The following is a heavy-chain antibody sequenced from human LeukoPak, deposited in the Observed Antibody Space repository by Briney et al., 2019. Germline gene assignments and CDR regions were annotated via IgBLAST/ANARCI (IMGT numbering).Heavy chain of an antibody. CDR2: IYYSGST. CDR3: ARDSAKLGYFDY. V-gene: IGHV4-39*07. J-gene: IGHJ4*02. Sequence: PSETLSLTCTVSGGSISSSSYYWGWIRQPPGKGLEWIGNIYYSGSTYYNPSLKSRVTISVDTSKNQFSLKLSSVTAADTAVYYCARDSAKLGYFDYWGQGTLVTVSS. CDR1: GGSISSSSYY. D-gene: IGHD3-16*01.